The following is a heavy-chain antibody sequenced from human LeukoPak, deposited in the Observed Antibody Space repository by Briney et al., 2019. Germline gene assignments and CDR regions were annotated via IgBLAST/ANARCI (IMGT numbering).Heavy chain of an antibody. D-gene: IGHD3-22*01. V-gene: IGHV1-69-2*01. J-gene: IGHJ4*02. CDR2: VDPEDGET. CDR3: ATGASRLGDSSGFSAHFDY. Sequence: ASVKISCKVSGYTFTDYYMHWVQQAPGKGLEWVGLVDPEDGETIYAEKFQGRVTITADTSTDTAYMELSSLRSEDTAVYYCATGASRLGDSSGFSAHFDYWGQGTLVTVSS. CDR1: GYTFTDYY.